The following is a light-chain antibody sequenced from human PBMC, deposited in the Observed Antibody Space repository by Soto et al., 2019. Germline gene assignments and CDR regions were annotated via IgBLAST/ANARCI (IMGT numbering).Light chain of an antibody. CDR1: QSVSSY. V-gene: IGKV3-11*01. J-gene: IGKJ1*01. CDR2: DAS. CDR3: QQRSNWPRT. Sequence: ETVLTQSPGTLSLSPGERATLSCRASQSVSSYLAWYQQKPGQAPRLLIYDASNRATGIPARFSGSGSGTDFTLTISSLEPEDFVVYYCQQRSNWPRTFGQGTKVEIK.